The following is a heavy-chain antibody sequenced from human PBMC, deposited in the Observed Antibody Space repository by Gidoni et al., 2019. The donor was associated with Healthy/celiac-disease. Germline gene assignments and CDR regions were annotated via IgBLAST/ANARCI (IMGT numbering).Heavy chain of an antibody. CDR2: ISGSGGST. V-gene: IGHV3-23*01. J-gene: IGHJ6*02. CDR1: GFTFSSYA. Sequence: EVQLLESGGGLVQPGGSLRLSCAASGFTFSSYAMSWVRQAPGKGLEWVSAISGSGGSTYYADSVKGRFTISRDNSKNTLYLQMNSLRAEDTAVYYCAKPRDWGSYRYSGMDVWGQGTTVTVSS. CDR3: AKPRDWGSYRYSGMDV. D-gene: IGHD3-16*02.